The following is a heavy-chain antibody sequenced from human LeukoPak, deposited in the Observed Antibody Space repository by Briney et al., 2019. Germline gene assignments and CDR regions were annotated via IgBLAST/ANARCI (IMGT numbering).Heavy chain of an antibody. J-gene: IGHJ4*02. CDR1: GGSLSSYY. Sequence: SETLSLTCTVSGGSLSSYYWSWIRQPPGKGLEGIGYMHYSGSTKYNPSLKSRLTISVDSSKNQFSLRLSSVTAADTAVYFCARGAAGTGSADYWGQGTLVTVSS. D-gene: IGHD6-13*01. CDR3: ARGAAGTGSADY. V-gene: IGHV4-59*01. CDR2: MHYSGST.